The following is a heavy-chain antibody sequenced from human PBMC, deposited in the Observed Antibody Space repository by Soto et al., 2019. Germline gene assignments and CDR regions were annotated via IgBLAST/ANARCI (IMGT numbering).Heavy chain of an antibody. CDR1: GGSISSYY. V-gene: IGHV4-59*08. CDR3: ARQRNDFWSGFPRDYYYYMDV. J-gene: IGHJ6*03. CDR2: IYYSGST. D-gene: IGHD3-3*01. Sequence: PSETLSLTCTVSGGSISSYYWSWIRQPPGKGLEWIGYIYYSGSTNYNPSLKSRVTISVDTSKNQFSLKLSSVTAADTAVYYCARQRNDFWSGFPRDYYYYMDVWGKGTTVTVSS.